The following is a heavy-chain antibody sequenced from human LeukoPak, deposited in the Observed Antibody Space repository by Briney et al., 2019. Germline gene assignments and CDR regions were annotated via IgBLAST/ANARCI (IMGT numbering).Heavy chain of an antibody. CDR1: GYTFTGYY. Sequence: ASVKVSCKASGYTFTGYYMHWVRQAPGQGLEWMGRINPNSGGTNYAQKFQERVTITRDMSTSTAYMELSSLRSEDTAVYYCARASKGGSGYPVVYWGQGTLVTVSS. CDR2: INPNSGGT. V-gene: IGHV1-2*06. J-gene: IGHJ4*02. CDR3: ARASKGGSGYPVVY. D-gene: IGHD3-22*01.